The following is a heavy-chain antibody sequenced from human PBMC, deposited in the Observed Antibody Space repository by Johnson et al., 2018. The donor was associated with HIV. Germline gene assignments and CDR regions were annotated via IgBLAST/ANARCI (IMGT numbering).Heavy chain of an antibody. CDR2: IKQDGSEK. D-gene: IGHD1-26*01. CDR1: GFSLSNYW. Sequence: VQLVESGGGLVQTGGSLRLSCAASGFSLSNYWMSWVRQAPGKGLEWVANIKQDGSEKYYIDSVKGRFTVSRDNSKNTLYLQMKSLRPEDTAVYYCAKESKWESRTPHAFDMWGQGTMVTVSS. CDR3: AKESKWESRTPHAFDM. V-gene: IGHV3-7*01. J-gene: IGHJ3*02.